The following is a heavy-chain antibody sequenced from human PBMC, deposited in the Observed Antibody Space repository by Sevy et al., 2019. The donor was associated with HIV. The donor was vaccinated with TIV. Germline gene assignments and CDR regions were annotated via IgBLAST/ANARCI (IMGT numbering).Heavy chain of an antibody. V-gene: IGHV3-33*01. Sequence: GGSLRLSCAASGFTFSSYGMHWVRQAPGKGLEWVAVIWYDGSNKYYADSVKGRFTISRENSKNTLYLQMNSLRAEDRVVYYCARDELLGGYCSGGSCYPYDAFDIWGQGTMVTVSS. CDR2: IWYDGSNK. CDR1: GFTFSSYG. CDR3: ARDELLGGYCSGGSCYPYDAFDI. D-gene: IGHD2-15*01. J-gene: IGHJ3*02.